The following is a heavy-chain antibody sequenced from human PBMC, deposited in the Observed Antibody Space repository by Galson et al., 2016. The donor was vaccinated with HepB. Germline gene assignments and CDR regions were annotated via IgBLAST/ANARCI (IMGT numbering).Heavy chain of an antibody. V-gene: IGHV1-46*01. CDR1: GYTFTTYY. J-gene: IGHJ4*02. CDR3: ARLHDYYLDY. Sequence: SVKVSCKASGYTFTTYYMQWVRQAPGQGLEWMGMINPRGGSTNYAQQFQGRVTMTRDTSTSTVYMELSSLRSEDTAVYYCARLHDYYLDYWGQGTLDTVSS. D-gene: IGHD1-1*01. CDR2: INPRGGST.